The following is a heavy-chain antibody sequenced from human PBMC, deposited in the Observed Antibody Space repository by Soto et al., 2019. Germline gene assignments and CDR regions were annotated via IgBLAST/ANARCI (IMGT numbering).Heavy chain of an antibody. D-gene: IGHD3-22*01. CDR1: GYTFTGYY. Sequence: ASVKVSCKASGYTFTGYYMHWVRQAPGQGLEWMGWINPNSGGTNYAQKFQGRVTMTRDTSISTAYMELSRLRSDDTAVYYCARAQYYYDSSGYLPLWGQGPLVTVS. CDR3: ARAQYYYDSSGYLPL. J-gene: IGHJ4*02. CDR2: INPNSGGT. V-gene: IGHV1-2*02.